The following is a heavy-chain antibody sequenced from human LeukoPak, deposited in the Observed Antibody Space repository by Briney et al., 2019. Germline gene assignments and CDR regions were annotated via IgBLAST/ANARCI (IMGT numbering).Heavy chain of an antibody. CDR2: IYSGGNT. V-gene: IGHV3-53*01. CDR1: GFTVSSNY. J-gene: IGHJ4*02. D-gene: IGHD3-3*01. Sequence: GGSLRLSCTASGFTVSSNYMSWVRQAPGKGLEWVSVIYSGGNTYYADSVKGRFTISRDNSKNTLYLQMNSLRAEDTAVYYCARDVGFWSGYTNHYFDYWGQGTLVTVSS. CDR3: ARDVGFWSGYTNHYFDY.